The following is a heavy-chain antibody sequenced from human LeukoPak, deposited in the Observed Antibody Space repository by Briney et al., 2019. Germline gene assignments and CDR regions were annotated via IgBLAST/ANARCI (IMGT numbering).Heavy chain of an antibody. CDR2: IKQDGSEK. J-gene: IGHJ6*03. Sequence: TGGSLRLSCAASGFTFSNYWMTWVRQAPGKGLEWVADIKQDGSEKLYVNSVRGRFTISRDNAKMSLFLRMNSLRAEDTAVYYCARDNGVVHGVYYMDVWGKGTTVTVS. D-gene: IGHD3-3*01. V-gene: IGHV3-7*01. CDR3: ARDNGVVHGVYYMDV. CDR1: GFTFSNYW.